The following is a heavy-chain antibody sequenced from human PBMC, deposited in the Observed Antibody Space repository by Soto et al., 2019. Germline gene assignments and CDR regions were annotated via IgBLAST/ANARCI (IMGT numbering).Heavy chain of an antibody. D-gene: IGHD3-22*01. CDR3: ARHGTMIVGQYDY. J-gene: IGHJ4*02. CDR2: IDPSDSYT. CDR1: GYSFTSYW. Sequence: RGESLKISCNGSGYSFTSYWISWVRQMPGKGLEWMGRIDPSDSYTNYSPSFQGHVTISADKSISTAYLQWSSLKASDTAMYYCARHGTMIVGQYDYWGQGTLVTVSS. V-gene: IGHV5-10-1*01.